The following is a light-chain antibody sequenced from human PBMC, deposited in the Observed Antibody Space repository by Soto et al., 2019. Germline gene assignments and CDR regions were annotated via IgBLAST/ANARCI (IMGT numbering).Light chain of an antibody. CDR1: QSIRSNY. J-gene: IGKJ4*01. CDR2: GTS. CDR3: QQYGSQPFT. Sequence: EVVLTQSPGTLSLSPGERAALSCKASQSIRSNYLAWFQQKPGQAPRLLIYGTSSRATGIPDRFSGSESGTDFTLTISRLEPEDFAVYFCQQYGSQPFTFGGGTKVEIK. V-gene: IGKV3-20*01.